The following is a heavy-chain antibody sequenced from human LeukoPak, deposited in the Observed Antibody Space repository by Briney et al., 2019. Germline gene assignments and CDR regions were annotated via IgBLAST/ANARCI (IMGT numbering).Heavy chain of an antibody. V-gene: IGHV3-23*01. CDR2: ISGSGGST. CDR3: AKDRRFGELFYFDY. CDR1: GFTFSSYA. D-gene: IGHD3-10*01. J-gene: IGHJ4*02. Sequence: TGGSERLSCAASGFTFSSYAMSWVRQAPGKGLEWVSAISGSGGSTYYADSVKGRFTISRDNSKNTLYLQMNSLRAEDTAVYYCAKDRRFGELFYFDYWGQGTLVTVSS.